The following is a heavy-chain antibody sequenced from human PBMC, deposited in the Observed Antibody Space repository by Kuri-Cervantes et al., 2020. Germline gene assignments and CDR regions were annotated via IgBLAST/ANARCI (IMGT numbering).Heavy chain of an antibody. CDR1: GFTFDDYA. D-gene: IGHD3-10*01. V-gene: IGHV3-9*01. J-gene: IGHJ5*02. CDR2: ISWNSGSI. Sequence: SLKISCAASGFTFDDYAMHWVRQAPGKGLEWVSGISWNSGSIGYADSVKGRFTISRDNAKNSLYLQVNSLRAEDTAVYYCAPFYYGSGTILGGFDPWGQGTLVTVSS. CDR3: APFYYGSGTILGGFDP.